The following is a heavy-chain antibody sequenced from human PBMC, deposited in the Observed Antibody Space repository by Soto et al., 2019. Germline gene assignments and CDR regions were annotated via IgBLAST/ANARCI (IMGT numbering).Heavy chain of an antibody. Sequence: QVQLQESGPGLVKPSQTLSLTCTVSGGSITSSGYYWSWIRQHPGEGLEWIGFTSNSGSTSYNPSPKSRFTISVDTSSNQFSLNLKSVTAADTAVYYCARGGGSTKVDYWGQGTLVTVSP. J-gene: IGHJ4*02. V-gene: IGHV4-31*03. CDR1: GGSITSSGYY. D-gene: IGHD2-2*01. CDR2: TSNSGST. CDR3: ARGGGSTKVDY.